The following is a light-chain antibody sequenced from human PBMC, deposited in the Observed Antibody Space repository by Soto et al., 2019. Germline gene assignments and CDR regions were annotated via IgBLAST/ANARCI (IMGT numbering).Light chain of an antibody. J-gene: IGKJ1*01. CDR1: QGISNG. Sequence: DIQMTQSPPDMSASVGAGATITCRASQGISNGLAWFQQKPGQVPKRLIYAASSLQSGVPSRFSGSGSGTEFTLTITNLQPEDSATYYCLQHNNYPRTFGQGTKVEI. CDR2: AAS. CDR3: LQHNNYPRT. V-gene: IGKV1-17*03.